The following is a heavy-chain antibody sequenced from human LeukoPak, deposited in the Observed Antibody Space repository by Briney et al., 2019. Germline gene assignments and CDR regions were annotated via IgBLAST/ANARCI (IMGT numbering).Heavy chain of an antibody. V-gene: IGHV3-11*01. CDR2: ISSSGSTI. CDR3: ARVRGHSGSYIFWFDP. CDR1: GFTFSDYY. D-gene: IGHD1-26*01. Sequence: GGSLRLSCAASGFTFSDYYMSWNRQAPGKGLEWVSYISSSGSTIYYADSVKGRFTISRDNAKNSLYLQMNSLRAEDTAVYYCARVRGHSGSYIFWFDPWGQGTLVTVSS. J-gene: IGHJ5*02.